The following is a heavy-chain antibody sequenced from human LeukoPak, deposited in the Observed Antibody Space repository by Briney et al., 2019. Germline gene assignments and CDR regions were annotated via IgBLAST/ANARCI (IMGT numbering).Heavy chain of an antibody. J-gene: IGHJ4*02. Sequence: SETLSLTCTVSGGSISSSSYCWGWIRQPPGKGLEWIGSMYYSGSTYYNPSLKSRVTISVDTSKNQFSLKLSSVTAADTAVYYCARQRAASGIRNVDYWGQGTLVTVSS. CDR2: MYYSGST. D-gene: IGHD6-13*01. CDR1: GGSISSSSYC. V-gene: IGHV4-39*01. CDR3: ARQRAASGIRNVDY.